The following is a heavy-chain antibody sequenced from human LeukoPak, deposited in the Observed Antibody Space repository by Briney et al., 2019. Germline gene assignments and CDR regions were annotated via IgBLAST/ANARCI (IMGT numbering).Heavy chain of an antibody. J-gene: IGHJ4*02. CDR2: IKHSGDT. CDR1: DASFNAYH. Sequence: SSETLSLTCTVYDASFNAYHWNCIRQPPGEGLEWRGAIKHSGDTNYNPSLKSRVTVSLDTSQNQSSMKLRAMSAPDTAVYYCAREFGEPFNSFDYWGEGTLVTVSS. CDR3: AREFGEPFNSFDY. V-gene: IGHV4-34*01. D-gene: IGHD3-10*01.